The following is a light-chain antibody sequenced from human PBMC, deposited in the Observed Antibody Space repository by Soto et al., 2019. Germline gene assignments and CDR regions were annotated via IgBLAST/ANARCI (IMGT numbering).Light chain of an antibody. CDR2: LDSDGSH. J-gene: IGLJ2*01. V-gene: IGLV4-69*01. Sequence: QSVLTQSPSASASLGASVKLTCTLSSGHSSYAIAWHQQQPEKGPRYLMKLDSDGSHTKGDAIPDRFSGSSSGAERYLTIPRLQSEDEADYYSQTWGTGIHVVFGGRPEPTVL. CDR1: SGHSSYA. CDR3: QTWGTGIHVV.